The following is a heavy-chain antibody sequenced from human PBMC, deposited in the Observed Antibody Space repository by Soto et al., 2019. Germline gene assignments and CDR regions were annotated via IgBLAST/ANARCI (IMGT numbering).Heavy chain of an antibody. Sequence: QVQLVESGGGVVQPGRSLRLSCAASGFTFSSYGMHWVRQAPGKGLEWVAVIWYDGSNKYYADSVKGRVTISRDNSKTTVYLQMTSQRAVDTAVYYCARDRNGPYSGYDSLDYWGQGTLFTVSS. J-gene: IGHJ4*02. CDR3: ARDRNGPYSGYDSLDY. D-gene: IGHD5-12*01. CDR1: GFTFSSYG. CDR2: IWYDGSNK. V-gene: IGHV3-33*01.